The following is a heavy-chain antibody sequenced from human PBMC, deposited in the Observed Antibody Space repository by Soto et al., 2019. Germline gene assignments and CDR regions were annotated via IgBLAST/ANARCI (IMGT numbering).Heavy chain of an antibody. CDR3: AKDLVSVAYDS. Sequence: EVQLLESGGGLVQPGGSLRLSCAASGFSFNIYAMGWVRQPPGKGLEWVSHISGFGDNTYYADSVKGRFTISRDNSKNTLYLQMTSLRVEDTAVYYCAKDLVSVAYDSWGQGTLVTVSA. V-gene: IGHV3-23*01. D-gene: IGHD6-19*01. CDR2: ISGFGDNT. CDR1: GFSFNIYA. J-gene: IGHJ4*02.